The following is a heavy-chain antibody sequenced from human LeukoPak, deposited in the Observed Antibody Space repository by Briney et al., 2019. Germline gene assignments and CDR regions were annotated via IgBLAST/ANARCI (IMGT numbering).Heavy chain of an antibody. CDR2: INPNSGGT. D-gene: IGHD2-8*01. Sequence: ASVKVSCKASGYTFTGYYIHWVRQAPGQGLEWMGWINPNSGGTNYAQKFQGRVTMTRDTSITTAYMEVSRLRSDDTAVYYCARDGGYCTNGVCSHTTWGEVTLVTVSS. CDR3: ARDGGYCTNGVCSHTT. J-gene: IGHJ4*02. V-gene: IGHV1-2*02. CDR1: GYTFTGYY.